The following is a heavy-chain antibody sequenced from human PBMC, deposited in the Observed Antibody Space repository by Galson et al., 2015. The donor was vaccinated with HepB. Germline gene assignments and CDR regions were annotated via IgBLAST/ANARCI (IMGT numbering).Heavy chain of an antibody. V-gene: IGHV4-4*02. CDR3: AKLTRDSDSSYFWFDP. Sequence: LSLTCTVSGGYITANTWWTWVRQPPGKGLEWIGEVYHTGGTNYNTSLKSRVTILVDESKKQFSLKLNSVTAADTAVYYCAKLTRDSDSSYFWFDPWGQGTLVTVSS. D-gene: IGHD6-6*01. CDR1: GGYITANTW. CDR2: VYHTGGT. J-gene: IGHJ5*02.